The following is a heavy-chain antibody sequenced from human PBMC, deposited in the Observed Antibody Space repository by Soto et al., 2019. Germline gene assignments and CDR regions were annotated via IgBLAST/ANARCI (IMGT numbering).Heavy chain of an antibody. V-gene: IGHV1-2*02. CDR1: GYTFTGYY. J-gene: IGHJ4*02. CDR2: INPNSGGT. D-gene: IGHD6-19*01. CDR3: ARVRTGYSSGWYVSEHGYFDY. Sequence: ASVKVSCKASGYTFTGYYMHWVRQAPGQGLEWMGWINPNSGGTNYAQKFQGRVTMTRDTSISTAYMELSRLRSDDTAVYYCARVRTGYSSGWYVSEHGYFDYWGQGTLVTVSS.